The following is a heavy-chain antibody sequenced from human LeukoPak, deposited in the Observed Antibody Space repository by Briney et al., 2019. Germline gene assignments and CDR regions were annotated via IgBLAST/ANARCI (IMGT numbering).Heavy chain of an antibody. D-gene: IGHD3-16*02. CDR1: GGSFSGYY. V-gene: IGHV4-34*01. CDR3: ARNLFGGVIDI. Sequence: SETLSLTCAVYGGSFSGYYWSWIRQPPGKGLEWIGEINHSGSTNYNPSLKSRVTISVDTSKNQFSLKLSSVTAADTAVYYCARNLFGGVIDIWGQGTMVTVSS. CDR2: INHSGST. J-gene: IGHJ3*02.